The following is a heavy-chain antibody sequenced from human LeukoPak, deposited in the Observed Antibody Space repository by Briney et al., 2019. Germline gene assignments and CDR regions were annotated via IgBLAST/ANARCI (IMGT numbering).Heavy chain of an antibody. V-gene: IGHV3-23*01. CDR1: GFTFSSYA. D-gene: IGHD3-10*02. CDR2: IDARGSST. CDR3: AKHHMPRAMFYFDF. Sequence: GGSLRLSCAASGFTFSSYAMSWFRQAPGLGLEWVSSIDARGSSTYYADSVTGRFTISRDNSQSTLYLQMNSLRAEDAALYYCAKHHMPRAMFYFDFWGQGTLVTVSS. J-gene: IGHJ4*02.